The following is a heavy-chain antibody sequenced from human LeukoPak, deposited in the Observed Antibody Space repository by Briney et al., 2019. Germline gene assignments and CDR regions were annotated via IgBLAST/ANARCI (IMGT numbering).Heavy chain of an antibody. CDR3: AREAAWDIVLMVYAIPFYYYYYYMDV. D-gene: IGHD2-8*01. J-gene: IGHJ6*03. Sequence: PGGSLRLSCAASGFTFSSYWMSWVRQAPGKGLEWVANIKQDGSEKYYVDSVKGRFTISRDNAKNSLYLQMNSLRAEDTAVYYCAREAAWDIVLMVYAIPFYYYYYYMDVWGKGTTVTVPS. CDR2: IKQDGSEK. CDR1: GFTFSSYW. V-gene: IGHV3-7*01.